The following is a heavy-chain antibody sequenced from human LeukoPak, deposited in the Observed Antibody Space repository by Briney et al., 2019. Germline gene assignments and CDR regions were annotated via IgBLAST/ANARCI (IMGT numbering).Heavy chain of an antibody. Sequence: GGSLRLSCAASGFTFSSYDMNWVRQAPGKGLEWVSSISSGGYTIYYADSVKGRFTISRDNAKNSLFLQMNSLRAEVTAVYYCARVRGYSGYVLGYWLDPGRQGTLVTVSS. V-gene: IGHV3-48*03. CDR2: ISSGGYTI. CDR3: ARVRGYSGYVLGYWLDP. J-gene: IGHJ5*02. D-gene: IGHD5-12*01. CDR1: GFTFSSYD.